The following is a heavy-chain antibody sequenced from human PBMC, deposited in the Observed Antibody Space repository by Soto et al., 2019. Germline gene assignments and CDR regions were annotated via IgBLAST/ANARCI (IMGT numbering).Heavy chain of an antibody. CDR1: GYTFTNYG. CDR3: ARERQWVPLLY. J-gene: IGHJ4*02. V-gene: IGHV1-18*04. D-gene: IGHD6-19*01. CDR2: VSAYNRNS. Sequence: QVQLVQSGGEVKKPGASVRLSCKTSGYTFTNYGLTWVRQAPGQGLEWIGWVSAYNRNSTYAQKFEDRVTMTTDTSTKTAYLELRRLRSDDTAVYYCARERQWVPLLYWGEGTLLTVSP.